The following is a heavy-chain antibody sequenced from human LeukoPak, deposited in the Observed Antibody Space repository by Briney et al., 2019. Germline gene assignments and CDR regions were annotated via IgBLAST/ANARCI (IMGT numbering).Heavy chain of an antibody. J-gene: IGHJ3*02. D-gene: IGHD3-9*01. CDR1: GGSISSHY. Sequence: PSEPLSLTCTVSGGSISSHYWSWIRQPAGKGLEWIGRIYTSGSTNYNPSLKSRVTMSVDTSKNQFSLKLSSVTAADTAVYYCARGVFYDILTGYRTTGDAFDIWGQGTMVTVSS. V-gene: IGHV4-4*07. CDR2: IYTSGST. CDR3: ARGVFYDILTGYRTTGDAFDI.